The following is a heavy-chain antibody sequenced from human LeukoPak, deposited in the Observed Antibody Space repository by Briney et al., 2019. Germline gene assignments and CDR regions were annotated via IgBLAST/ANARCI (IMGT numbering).Heavy chain of an antibody. V-gene: IGHV4-30-2*01. Sequence: SETLSLTCAVSGGSISSGGYSWSWIRQPPGKGLEWIGYIYHSGSTYYNPSLKSRVTISVDRSKNQFSLKLSSVTAADTAVYYCAREGYCSGGSCYPEDFQHWGQGTLVTVSS. D-gene: IGHD2-15*01. CDR3: AREGYCSGGSCYPEDFQH. J-gene: IGHJ1*01. CDR1: GGSISSGGYS. CDR2: IYHSGST.